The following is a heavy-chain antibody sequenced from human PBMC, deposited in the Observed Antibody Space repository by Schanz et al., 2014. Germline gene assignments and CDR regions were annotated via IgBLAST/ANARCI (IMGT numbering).Heavy chain of an antibody. CDR1: GFTFSDHW. J-gene: IGHJ4*02. Sequence: VQLVESGGALVQPGGSLRLSCSASGFTFSDHWMSWVRQPPGKGLEWVANIKGDSSEKNYVDSVKGRFTLSRDNAKKTMDLQMNSLRVXXTAVYYCARDPNSVNEIDYWGQGTLVTVSS. V-gene: IGHV3-7*03. CDR2: IKGDSSEK. D-gene: IGHD5-12*01. CDR3: ARDPNSVNEIDY.